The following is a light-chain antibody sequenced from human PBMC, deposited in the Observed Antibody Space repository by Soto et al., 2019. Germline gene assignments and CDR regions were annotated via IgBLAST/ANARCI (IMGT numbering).Light chain of an antibody. J-gene: IGKJ1*01. V-gene: IGKV3-20*01. CDR2: GAS. CDR1: QSVSSSF. Sequence: EIVLTPSPGTLSFSPLERATLSCSASQSVSSSFLSWYQQKPGQAPRLLIYGASSRATGIPDRFSGSGSGTDFTLTISRLEPEDFAVYYCQKYGNSPQKFGQGTKVDI. CDR3: QKYGNSPQK.